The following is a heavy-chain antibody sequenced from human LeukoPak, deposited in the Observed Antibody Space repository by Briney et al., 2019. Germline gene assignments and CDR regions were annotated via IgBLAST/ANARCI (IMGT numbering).Heavy chain of an antibody. CDR3: ARDHDFWSGYYSL. J-gene: IGHJ4*02. Sequence: GGSLRLSCAASGFTFSSYSMNWVRQAPGKGLEWVSSISSSSSYIYYADSVKGRFTISRDNAKNSLYLQMNSLRAEDTAVYYCARDHDFWSGYYSLWGQGTLVTVSS. D-gene: IGHD3-3*01. CDR1: GFTFSSYS. CDR2: ISSSSSYI. V-gene: IGHV3-21*01.